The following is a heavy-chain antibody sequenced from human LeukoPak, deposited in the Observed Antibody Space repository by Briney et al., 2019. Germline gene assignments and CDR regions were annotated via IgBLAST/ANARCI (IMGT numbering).Heavy chain of an antibody. CDR2: INHSGST. J-gene: IGHJ4*02. CDR1: GGSFSGYY. CDR3: ARDRAAADY. Sequence: SETLSLICAVYGGSFSGYYWSWIRQPPGKGLEWIGEINHSGSTNYNPSLKSRVTISVDTSKNQFSLKLSSVTAADTAVYYCARDRAAADYWGQGTLVTVSS. V-gene: IGHV4-34*01. D-gene: IGHD6-13*01.